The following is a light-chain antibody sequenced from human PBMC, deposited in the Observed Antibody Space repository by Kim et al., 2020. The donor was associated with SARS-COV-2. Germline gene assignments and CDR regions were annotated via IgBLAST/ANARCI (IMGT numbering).Light chain of an antibody. CDR3: QQYNSYPWT. CDR2: DAS. Sequence: ASVGDRFTITCRASQSISSWLAWYQQKPGKAPKLLIYDASSLESGVPSRFSGSGSGTEFTLTISSLQPDDFATYYCQQYNSYPWTFGQGTKVEIK. J-gene: IGKJ1*01. V-gene: IGKV1-5*01. CDR1: QSISSW.